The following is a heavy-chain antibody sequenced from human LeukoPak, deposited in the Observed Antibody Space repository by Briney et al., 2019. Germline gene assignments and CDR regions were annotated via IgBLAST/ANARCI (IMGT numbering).Heavy chain of an antibody. CDR2: IYTSGST. D-gene: IGHD6-13*01. Sequence: SETLSLTCTVSGGSISSGSYYWSWIRQPAGKGLEWIGRIYTSGSTNYNPSLKSRVTISVDTSKNQFSLKLSSVTAADTAVYYXXXXGIAXXLTYYYYYMDVWGKGTTVTVSS. J-gene: IGHJ6*03. CDR3: XXXGIAXXLTYYYYYMDV. CDR1: GGSISSGSYY. V-gene: IGHV4-61*02.